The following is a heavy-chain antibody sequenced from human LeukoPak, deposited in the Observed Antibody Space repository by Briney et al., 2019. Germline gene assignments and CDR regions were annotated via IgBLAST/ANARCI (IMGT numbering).Heavy chain of an antibody. D-gene: IGHD4-11*01. CDR1: GFTFSNFS. Sequence: SGGSLRLSCAASGFTFSNFSMNWVRQAPGKGLEWVGRTRNKANSYTTEYAASVKGRFTISRDDSKNSLYLQMNSLKTEDTAVYYCARALYYSNYPLYYWGQGTLVTVSS. CDR3: ARALYYSNYPLYY. V-gene: IGHV3-72*01. J-gene: IGHJ4*02. CDR2: TRNKANSYTT.